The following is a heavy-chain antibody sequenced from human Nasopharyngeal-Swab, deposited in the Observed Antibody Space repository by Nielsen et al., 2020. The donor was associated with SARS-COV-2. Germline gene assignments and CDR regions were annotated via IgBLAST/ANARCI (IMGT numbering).Heavy chain of an antibody. V-gene: IGHV3-48*02. CDR2: ISSSSSTI. CDR1: GFTFSTYA. CDR3: ARVSPSMDV. J-gene: IGHJ6*04. Sequence: GESLKISCAASGFTFSTYAMTWVRQAPGKGLEWVSYISSSSSTIYYADSVKGRFTISRDNAKNSLYLQMNSLRDEDTAVYYCARVSPSMDVWGKGTTVTVSS.